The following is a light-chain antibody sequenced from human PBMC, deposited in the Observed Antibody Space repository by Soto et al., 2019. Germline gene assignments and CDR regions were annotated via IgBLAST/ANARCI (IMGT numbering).Light chain of an antibody. CDR3: QQYNNWPPGT. J-gene: IGKJ1*01. V-gene: IGKV3D-20*02. CDR1: QSVSSSY. CDR2: AAS. Sequence: IVMTQSPATLSVSPGERATLSCRASQSVSSSYLVWHQQKPGQAPRLLIYAASRRATGIPDRFSGSGSGTDFTLTISRLEPEDFAVYYCQQYNNWPPGTFGQGTKVDIK.